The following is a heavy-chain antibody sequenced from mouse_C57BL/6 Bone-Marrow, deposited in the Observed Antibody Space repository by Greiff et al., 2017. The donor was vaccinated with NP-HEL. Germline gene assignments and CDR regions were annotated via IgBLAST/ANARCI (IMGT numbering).Heavy chain of an antibody. CDR2: IDPENGDT. V-gene: IGHV14-4*01. Sequence: EVMLVESGAELVRPGASVKLSCTASGFNIKDDYMHWVKQRPEQGLEWIGWIDPENGDTEYASKFQGEATITADTSSNTAYLQLSSLTSEDTAVYYCTTLYDGYYSSWFAYWGQGTLVTVSA. D-gene: IGHD2-3*01. CDR3: TTLYDGYYSSWFAY. CDR1: GFNIKDDY. J-gene: IGHJ3*01.